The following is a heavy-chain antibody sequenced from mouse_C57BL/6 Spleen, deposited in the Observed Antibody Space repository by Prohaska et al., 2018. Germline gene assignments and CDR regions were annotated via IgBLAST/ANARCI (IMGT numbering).Heavy chain of an antibody. D-gene: IGHD1-1*01. CDR1: GFTFNTYA. Sequence: EVQLVESGGGLVQPKGSLKLSCAASGFTFNTYAMHWVRQAPGKGLEWVARIRSKSSNYATYYADSVKDRFTISRDDSQSMLYLQMNNLKTEDTAMYYCVRDEYYGSSYTAWFAYWGQGTLVTVSA. J-gene: IGHJ3*01. V-gene: IGHV10-3*01. CDR2: IRSKSSNYAT. CDR3: VRDEYYGSSYTAWFAY.